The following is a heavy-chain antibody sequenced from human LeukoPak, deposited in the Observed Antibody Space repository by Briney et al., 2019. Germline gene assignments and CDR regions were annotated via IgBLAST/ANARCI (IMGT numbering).Heavy chain of an antibody. V-gene: IGHV3-30-3*01. J-gene: IGHJ4*02. CDR2: ISYDGSNK. D-gene: IGHD1-1*01. CDR3: ARDGTGGDYFDY. CDR1: GFTFSSYA. Sequence: GGSLRLSCAASGFTFSSYAMSWVRQAPGKGLEWVAVISYDGSNKYYADSVKGRFTISRDNSKNTLYLQMNSLRAEDTAVYYCARDGTGGDYFDYWGQGTLVTVSS.